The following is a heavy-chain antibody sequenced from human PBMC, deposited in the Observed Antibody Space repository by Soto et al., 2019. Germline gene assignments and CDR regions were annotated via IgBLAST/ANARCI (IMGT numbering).Heavy chain of an antibody. CDR1: GASISNYD. V-gene: IGHV4-59*12. J-gene: IGHJ6*03. CDR2: IYHRGST. Sequence: SETLSLTCTVSGASISNYDWTWIGQAPGKGLEWIGYIYHRGSTYYNPSLQSRVTISVDTSKNQFSLKLSSVTAADTAVYYCARAPQVPDIVVVPYYYYMDVWGKGTTVTVSS. D-gene: IGHD2-2*01. CDR3: ARAPQVPDIVVVPYYYYMDV.